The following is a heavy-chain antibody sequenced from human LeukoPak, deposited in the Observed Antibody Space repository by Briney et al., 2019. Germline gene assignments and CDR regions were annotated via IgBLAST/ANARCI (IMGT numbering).Heavy chain of an antibody. Sequence: PGGSLRLSCAASGFTFSNYAMYWVRQAPGKGLEWVALISHDGSNKNYADSVKGRFTISRDNSKNTLYLQMNSLRAEDTAVYYCARGEYYYDSSGLNVGAFDIWGQGTMVTVSS. J-gene: IGHJ3*02. CDR2: ISHDGSNK. CDR1: GFTFSNYA. V-gene: IGHV3-30-3*01. CDR3: ARGEYYYDSSGLNVGAFDI. D-gene: IGHD3-22*01.